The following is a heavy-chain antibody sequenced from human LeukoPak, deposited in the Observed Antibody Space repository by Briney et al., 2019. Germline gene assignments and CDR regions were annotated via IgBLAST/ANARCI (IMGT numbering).Heavy chain of an antibody. V-gene: IGHV1-18*01. D-gene: IGHD2-2*01. CDR1: GYTFTSYG. CDR3: AREAYCSSTRCYVSYYYYGMDV. CDR2: ISAYNGNT. Sequence: ASVKVSCKASGYTFTSYGISWVRQAPGQGLEWMGWISAYNGNTNYAQKLQGRVTMTTDTSTSTAYMELRSLRSDDTAVYYCAREAYCSSTRCYVSYYYYGMDVWGQGTTVTVSS. J-gene: IGHJ6*02.